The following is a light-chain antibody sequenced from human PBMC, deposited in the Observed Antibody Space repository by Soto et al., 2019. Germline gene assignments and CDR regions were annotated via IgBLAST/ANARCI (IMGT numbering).Light chain of an antibody. J-gene: IGKJ2*01. V-gene: IGKV1-8*01. CDR2: DAS. Sequence: AIRMTQSPSSLSASTGDRVTITCRASQGISSYLDWYQQKPGKAPKLLIYDASTLQSGVPSRFSGSGSGTDFTLTISCLQSEDFATYYCQQYYSYPYTFGRGTKLEIK. CDR3: QQYYSYPYT. CDR1: QGISSY.